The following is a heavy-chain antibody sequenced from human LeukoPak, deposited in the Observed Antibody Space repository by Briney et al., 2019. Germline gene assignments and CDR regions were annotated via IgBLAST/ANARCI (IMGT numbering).Heavy chain of an antibody. J-gene: IGHJ4*02. CDR2: LYYSVIT. D-gene: IGHD6-13*01. Sequence: PSETLSLTCTVSGGSISSYYWSWIRLPPGKGLARIRYLYYSVITNYNPSLKSRVTISVDTSKNQFSLKLSSVTAADPAVYYCARAKADDSSWDFDYWGQGTLVTVSS. CDR3: ARAKADDSSWDFDY. V-gene: IGHV4-59*01. CDR1: GGSISSYY.